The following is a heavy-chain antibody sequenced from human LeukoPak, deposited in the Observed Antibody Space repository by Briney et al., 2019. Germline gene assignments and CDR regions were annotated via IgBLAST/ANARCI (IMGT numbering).Heavy chain of an antibody. J-gene: IGHJ4*02. CDR2: ISAYNGNT. CDR3: VRGGLAVGYFDY. D-gene: IGHD6-19*01. CDR1: GYTFTSYG. V-gene: IGHV1-18*01. Sequence: GASVKVSCKASGYTFTSYGISWVRQAPGQGLEWMGWISAYNGNTNYAQKFQGRVTMTRDTSTSTVYMELSSLRSEDTAVYYCVRGGLAVGYFDYWGQGTLVTVSS.